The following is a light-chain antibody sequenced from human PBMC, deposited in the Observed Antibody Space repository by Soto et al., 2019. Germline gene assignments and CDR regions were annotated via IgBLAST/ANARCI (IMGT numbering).Light chain of an antibody. CDR1: QSVSSSS. CDR2: GAS. J-gene: IGKJ5*01. Sequence: EIVLTQSPGTLSLSPGERATLSCRASQSVSSSSLAWYQQKPGQAPRLLISGASSRAADIPARFSGSGSGTDFALKISRVEAEDVGVYYCMQGTHWPIAFGQGTRLEIK. CDR3: MQGTHWPIA. V-gene: IGKV3-20*01.